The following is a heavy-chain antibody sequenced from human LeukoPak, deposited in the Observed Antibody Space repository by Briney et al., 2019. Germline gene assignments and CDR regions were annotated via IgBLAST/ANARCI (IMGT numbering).Heavy chain of an antibody. V-gene: IGHV4-34*01. CDR2: INHSGST. CDR1: GGSFSGYY. Sequence: PSETLSLTCAVYGGSFSGYYWSWIRQPPGKGLEWIGEINHSGSTNYNPSLKSRVTISVDTSKNQFSLKLSSVTAADTAVYYCANRGSYYRLYYFDYWGQGTLVTVSS. CDR3: ANRGSYYRLYYFDY. J-gene: IGHJ4*02. D-gene: IGHD1-26*01.